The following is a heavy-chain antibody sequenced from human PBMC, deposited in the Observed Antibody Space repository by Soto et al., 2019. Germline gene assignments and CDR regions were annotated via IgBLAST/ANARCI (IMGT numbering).Heavy chain of an antibody. Sequence: GGSLRLSCAASGFTFSHYGMHWVRQAPGKGLEWVALISYDGSNEYYADSVKGRFTISRDNSKNTVSMEMNSLRGEDTAVYYCAKGRKSADYYFDHWGQGTLVTVSS. V-gene: IGHV3-30*18. CDR2: ISYDGSNE. CDR1: GFTFSHYG. D-gene: IGHD3-10*01. J-gene: IGHJ4*02. CDR3: AKGRKSADYYFDH.